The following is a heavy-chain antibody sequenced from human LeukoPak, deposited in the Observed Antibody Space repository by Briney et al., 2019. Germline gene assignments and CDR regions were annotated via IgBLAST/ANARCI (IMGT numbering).Heavy chain of an antibody. CDR1: GYTFTSYG. Sequence: GASVKVSCKASGYTFTSYGISWVRQAPGQGLEWMGWISGYNGNTNYAQKLQGRVTMTTDTSTSTAYMELRSLRSDDTAVYYCARDLFGTVAIITMVRGVIPLDYWGQGTLVTVSS. D-gene: IGHD3-10*01. V-gene: IGHV1-18*01. CDR2: ISGYNGNT. CDR3: ARDLFGTVAIITMVRGVIPLDY. J-gene: IGHJ4*02.